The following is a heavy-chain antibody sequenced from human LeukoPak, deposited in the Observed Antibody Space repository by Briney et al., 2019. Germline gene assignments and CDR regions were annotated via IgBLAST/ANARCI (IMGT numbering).Heavy chain of an antibody. CDR3: AREGTPSIMITQFDSWFDP. V-gene: IGHV1-2*02. CDR1: GYTFTGYY. J-gene: IGHJ5*02. D-gene: IGHD3-16*01. CDR2: INPNSGGT. Sequence: GASVKVSCKASGYTFTGYYMHWVRQAPGQGLEWMGWINPNSGGTNYAQKFQGRVTMTRDTSISTAYMELSRLRSDDTAVYYCAREGTPSIMITQFDSWFDPWGQGTLVTVSS.